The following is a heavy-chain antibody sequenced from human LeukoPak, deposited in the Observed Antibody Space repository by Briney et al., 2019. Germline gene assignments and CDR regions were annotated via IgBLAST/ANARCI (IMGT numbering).Heavy chain of an antibody. CDR2: IYSSETT. J-gene: IGHJ3*02. V-gene: IGHV4-4*08. CDR1: GGSITGYH. Sequence: SETLSLTCTVSGGSITGYHWSWIGQPPGKGLEWIGYIYSSETTNYKPSLKSRVTISADTSKNQISLKLTSVTAADTAIYYCARRNDFHIWGQGTMVTVSS. CDR3: ARRNDFHI.